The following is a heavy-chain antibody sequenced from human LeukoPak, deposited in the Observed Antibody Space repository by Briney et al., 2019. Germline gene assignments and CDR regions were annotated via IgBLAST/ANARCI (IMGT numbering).Heavy chain of an antibody. CDR2: IDPSDSYT. V-gene: IGHV5-10-1*01. Sequence: GESLKISCKGSGYSFTTYWITWVRQMPGIGLEWMGRIDPSDSYTKNSPSFQGHVSISADKSISTAYLQWSSLKASDTAMYYCGRLDMTRGVFIDYWGQGTLVTVSS. CDR3: GRLDMTRGVFIDY. D-gene: IGHD3-10*01. J-gene: IGHJ4*02. CDR1: GYSFTTYW.